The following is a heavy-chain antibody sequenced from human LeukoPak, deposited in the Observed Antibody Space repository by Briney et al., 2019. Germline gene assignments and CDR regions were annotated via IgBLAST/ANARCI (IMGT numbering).Heavy chain of an antibody. CDR3: ARDSSGWYYFDY. V-gene: IGHV3-7*03. Sequence: GSLRLSCAASGFTFSSYWMSWVRQAPGKGREWVANIKQDGSEKYYVDSVKGRFTISRDNAKNSLYLQMNSLRAEDTAVYYCARDSSGWYYFDYWGQGTLVTVSS. CDR1: GFTFSSYW. CDR2: IKQDGSEK. J-gene: IGHJ4*02. D-gene: IGHD6-19*01.